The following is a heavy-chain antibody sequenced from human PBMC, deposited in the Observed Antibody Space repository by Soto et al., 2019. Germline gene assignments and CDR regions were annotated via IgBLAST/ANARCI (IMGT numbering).Heavy chain of an antibody. Sequence: QVQLVQSGAEVKQPGASVKVSCKASGYTFTTYTVHWVRQAPGQRLEWMGWINSGNGDTKYSQKFQGRVTITRDTSASTAYMELSSLRSEDTAVYYCAREIDRQLARYFDYWGQGTLVTVSS. CDR3: AREIDRQLARYFDY. CDR1: GYTFTTYT. J-gene: IGHJ4*02. D-gene: IGHD6-6*01. V-gene: IGHV1-3*01. CDR2: INSGNGDT.